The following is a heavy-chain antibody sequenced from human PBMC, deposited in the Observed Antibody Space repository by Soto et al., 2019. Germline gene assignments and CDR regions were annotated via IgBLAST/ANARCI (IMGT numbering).Heavy chain of an antibody. CDR1: RGSVSSDLFY. Sequence: QVQLQESGPGLLRPSETLSLTCAVSRGSVSSDLFYWSWIRQPPGKGLEWIGYIYNSRSTNYNTSLKRRVPTSLDTPTHPFFLKLTSVTAADTAVYYCAREQRAGNWFDSWGQGTLVTVSS. CDR2: IYNSRST. V-gene: IGHV4-61*01. D-gene: IGHD3-10*01. J-gene: IGHJ5*01. CDR3: AREQRAGNWFDS.